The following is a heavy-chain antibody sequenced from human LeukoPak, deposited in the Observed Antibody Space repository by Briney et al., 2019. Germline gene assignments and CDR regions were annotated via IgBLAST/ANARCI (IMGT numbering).Heavy chain of an antibody. D-gene: IGHD4-17*01. CDR1: GYTFTGYY. J-gene: IGHJ4*02. V-gene: IGHV1-2*04. CDR2: INPNSGGT. CDR3: ARGGWSTVTTGSYYFDY. Sequence: GASVKVSCKASGYTFTGYYMHWVRQTPGQGLEWMGWINPNSGGTNYAQKFQGWVTMTRDTSISTAYMELSRLRSDDTAVYYCARGGWSTVTTGSYYFDYWGQGTLVTVSS.